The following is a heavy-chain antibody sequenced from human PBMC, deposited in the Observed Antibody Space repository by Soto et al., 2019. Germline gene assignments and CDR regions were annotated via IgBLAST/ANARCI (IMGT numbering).Heavy chain of an antibody. J-gene: IGHJ5*02. D-gene: IGHD1-1*01. V-gene: IGHV3-9*01. CDR1: GFTFDDYA. Sequence: EVQLVESGGGLVQPGRSLRLSCAASGFTFDDYAMHWVRQAPGKGLEWVSGLSWNSGRIGYADSVKGRFTISRDNAKDSFYMEMNSLRSYNTALYYCAKDRNPGETTAGEEYFAPWGQGTLITVSS. CDR3: AKDRNPGETTAGEEYFAP. CDR2: LSWNSGRI.